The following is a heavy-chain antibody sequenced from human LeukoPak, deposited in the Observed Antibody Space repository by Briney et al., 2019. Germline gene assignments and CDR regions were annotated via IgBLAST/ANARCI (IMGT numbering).Heavy chain of an antibody. Sequence: GGSLRLSCAASGFPLSSHAMNWVRQAPGKGLEWVSATSSSDAGTYYADSVRGRFTISRDNSKNTLYLQMGSLRAEDMAVYYCARRWPARDTVMVSTMIKWYFDLWGRGTLVTVSS. CDR1: GFPLSSHA. CDR2: TSSSDAGT. V-gene: IGHV3-23*01. CDR3: ARRWPARDTVMVSTMIKWYFDL. D-gene: IGHD5-18*01. J-gene: IGHJ2*01.